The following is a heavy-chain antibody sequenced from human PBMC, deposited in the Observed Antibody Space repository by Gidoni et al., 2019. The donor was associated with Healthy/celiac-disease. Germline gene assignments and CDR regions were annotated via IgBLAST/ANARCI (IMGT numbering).Heavy chain of an antibody. Sequence: EVQLVESGGGLVQPGGSLNLSCAASGFTFSGSAMHWVRQASGKGLEWVGRIRSKANSYATAYAASVKGRFTISRDDSKNTAYLQMNSLKTEDTAVYCCTSRNYEAFYYYYYGMDVWGKGTTVTVSS. CDR2: IRSKANSYAT. J-gene: IGHJ6*04. D-gene: IGHD4-4*01. V-gene: IGHV3-73*02. CDR1: GFTFSGSA. CDR3: TSRNYEAFYYYYYGMDV.